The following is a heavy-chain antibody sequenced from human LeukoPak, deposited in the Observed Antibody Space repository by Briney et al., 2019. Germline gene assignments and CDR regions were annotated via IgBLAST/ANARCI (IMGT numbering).Heavy chain of an antibody. J-gene: IGHJ6*04. V-gene: IGHV3-30*18. Sequence: PGGSLRLSCAASGFTFSSYGMHWVRQAPGKGLEWVAVVSYDGSNKYYADSVKGRFAISRDNSKNTLYLQMNSLRAEDTAVYYCAKDLYYGSAHYGMDVWGKGTTVTVSP. D-gene: IGHD3-10*01. CDR3: AKDLYYGSAHYGMDV. CDR1: GFTFSSYG. CDR2: VSYDGSNK.